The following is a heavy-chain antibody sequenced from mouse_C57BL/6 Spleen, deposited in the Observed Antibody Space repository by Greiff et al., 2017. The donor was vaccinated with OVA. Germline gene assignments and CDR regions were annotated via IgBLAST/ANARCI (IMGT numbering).Heavy chain of an antibody. V-gene: IGHV6-3*01. CDR1: GFTFSNYW. CDR2: IRLKSDNYAT. Sequence: EVKLVESGGGLVQPGGSMKLSCVASGFTFSNYWMNWVRQSPEKGLEWVAQIRLKSDNYATHYAESVKGRFTISRDDSKSSVYLQMNNLRAEDTGIYYCTGEDGGAAWFAYWGQGTLVTVSA. CDR3: TGEDGGAAWFAY. J-gene: IGHJ3*01. D-gene: IGHD1-2*01.